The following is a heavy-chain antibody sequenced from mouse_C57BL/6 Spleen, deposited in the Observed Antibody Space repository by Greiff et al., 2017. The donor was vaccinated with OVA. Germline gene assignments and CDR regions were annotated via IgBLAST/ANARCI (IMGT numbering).Heavy chain of an antibody. CDR1: GYTFTSYW. D-gene: IGHD1-1*01. V-gene: IGHV1-69*01. Sequence: QVQLQQPGAELVMPGASVKLSCKASGYTFTSYWMHWVKQRPGQGLEWIGEIDPSDSYTNYNQKFKGKSTLTVDKSSSTAYMQLSSLTSEDSAVYYWARTPITTVVATGFDYWGQGTTLTVSS. J-gene: IGHJ2*01. CDR2: IDPSDSYT. CDR3: ARTPITTVVATGFDY.